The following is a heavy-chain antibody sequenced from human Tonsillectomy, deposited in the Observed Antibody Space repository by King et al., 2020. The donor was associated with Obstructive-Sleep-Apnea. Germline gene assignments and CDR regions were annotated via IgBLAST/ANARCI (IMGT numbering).Heavy chain of an antibody. Sequence: VQLQESGPGLVKPSQTLSLTCTVSGGSISSGGYYWTWIRQHPGKGLEWIGYIYHTGNTYYIPSLKSRITISLDTSKTQFSLKLSSVTAADTAVYYCARGRDSYGDAFDIWGQGTTVTVSS. J-gene: IGHJ3*02. V-gene: IGHV4-31*03. CDR1: GGSISSGGYY. CDR2: IYHTGNT. D-gene: IGHD5-18*01. CDR3: ARGRDSYGDAFDI.